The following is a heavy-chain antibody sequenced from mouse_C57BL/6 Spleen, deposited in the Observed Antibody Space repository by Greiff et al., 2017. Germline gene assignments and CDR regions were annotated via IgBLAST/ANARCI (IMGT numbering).Heavy chain of an antibody. V-gene: IGHV1-18*01. J-gene: IGHJ4*01. CDR3: ARSITTVVATDAMDD. CDR1: GYTFTDYN. CDR2: INPNNGGT. D-gene: IGHD1-1*01. Sequence: EVQLQQSGPELVKPGASVKIPCKASGYTFTDYNMDWVKQSHGKSLEWIGDINPNNGGTIYNQKFKGKATLTVDKSSSTAYMELRSLTSEDTAVYYCARSITTVVATDAMDDWGQGTSVTVSS.